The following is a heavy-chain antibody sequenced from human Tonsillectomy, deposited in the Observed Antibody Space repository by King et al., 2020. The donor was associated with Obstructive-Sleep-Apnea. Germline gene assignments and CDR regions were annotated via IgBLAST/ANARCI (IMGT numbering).Heavy chain of an antibody. J-gene: IGHJ5*02. CDR3: YASGGYYSAGVWFDP. D-gene: IGHD3-10*01. V-gene: IGHV4-39*07. Sequence: QLQESGPGLVKPSETLSLTCTVSVGSISSSSYYLGWIRQPPGKGLEWIGSIYYSGSTYYNPSLKSRVTISVDTSKNQFSLKLSSVTAADTAVFYCYASGGYYSAGVWFDPWGQGTLVTVSS. CDR2: IYYSGST. CDR1: VGSISSSSYY.